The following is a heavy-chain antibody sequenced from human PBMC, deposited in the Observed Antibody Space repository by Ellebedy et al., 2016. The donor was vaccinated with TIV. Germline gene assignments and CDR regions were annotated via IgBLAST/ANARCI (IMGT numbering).Heavy chain of an antibody. D-gene: IGHD3-9*01. CDR3: ARTHYDILTGYYTPIDY. Sequence: SQTLSLTXXVYGGSFSGYYWSWIRQPPGKGLEWIGEINHSGSTNYNPSLKSRVTISVDTSKNQFSLKLSSVTAADTAVYYCARTHYDILTGYYTPIDYWGQGTLVTVSS. J-gene: IGHJ4*02. CDR1: GGSFSGYY. CDR2: INHSGST. V-gene: IGHV4-34*01.